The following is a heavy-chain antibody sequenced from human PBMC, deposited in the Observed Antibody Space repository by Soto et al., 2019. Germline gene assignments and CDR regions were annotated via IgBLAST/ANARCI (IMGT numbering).Heavy chain of an antibody. V-gene: IGHV1-2*04. CDR1: GYTYTNSY. CDR3: ASDFRTRGWFRQAGNFAMEV. D-gene: IGHD6-19*01. Sequence: QVQLVQSGAEVRKPGASVKVSCKASGYTYTNSYMHWVRQAPGQGLEWMGWIHPNTGGTNYAQKFQGWVTMTRDTSVSTVYMELNRLTPEDTAIYFWASDFRTRGWFRQAGNFAMEVWGQGTTVTVS. CDR2: IHPNTGGT. J-gene: IGHJ6*02.